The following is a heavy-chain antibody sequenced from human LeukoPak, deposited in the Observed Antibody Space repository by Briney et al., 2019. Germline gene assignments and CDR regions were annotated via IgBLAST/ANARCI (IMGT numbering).Heavy chain of an antibody. D-gene: IGHD5-24*01. Sequence: GGSLRLSCAASGFTFSSYAMSWVRQAPGTGLEWVSLIADIGGDTYYADSVKGRFSISRDNSKNTLYLQMNSLRAEDTALYYCAKRDGYNSNPLKDWGQGTLVTVSS. V-gene: IGHV3-23*01. J-gene: IGHJ4*02. CDR3: AKRDGYNSNPLKD. CDR1: GFTFSSYA. CDR2: IADIGGDT.